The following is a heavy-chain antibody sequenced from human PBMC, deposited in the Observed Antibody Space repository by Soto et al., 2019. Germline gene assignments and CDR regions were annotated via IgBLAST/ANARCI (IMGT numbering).Heavy chain of an antibody. D-gene: IGHD4-17*01. CDR2: IIPIFGTA. V-gene: IGHV1-69*13. J-gene: IGHJ6*02. CDR1: GGTFSSYA. Sequence: ASVKVSCKASGGTFSSYAISWVRQAPGQGLEWMGGIIPIFGTANYAQKFQGRVTITADESTSTAYMELSSLRSEDTAVCYCARDSGSWYFWTTVTTSSGYYYGMDVWGQGTTVTVSS. CDR3: ARDSGSWYFWTTVTTSSGYYYGMDV.